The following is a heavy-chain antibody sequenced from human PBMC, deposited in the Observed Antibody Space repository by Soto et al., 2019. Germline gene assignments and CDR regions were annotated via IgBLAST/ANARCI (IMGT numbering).Heavy chain of an antibody. CDR3: AREPGAYDFWSGSNPTNALDI. V-gene: IGHV3-21*01. Sequence: GSLRLSCAASGFTFSSYSMNWVRQAPGKGLEWVSSISSSSSYIYYADSVKGRFTISRDNAKNSLYLQMNSLRAEDTAVYYCAREPGAYDFWSGSNPTNALDICGQTTILTVSS. D-gene: IGHD3-3*01. CDR2: ISSSSSYI. J-gene: IGHJ3*02. CDR1: GFTFSSYS.